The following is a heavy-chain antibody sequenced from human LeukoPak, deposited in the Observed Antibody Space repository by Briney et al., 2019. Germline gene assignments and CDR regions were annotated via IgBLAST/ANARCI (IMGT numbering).Heavy chain of an antibody. CDR1: GFTFSSYW. V-gene: IGHV3-7*01. Sequence: GGSLRLSCAASGFTFSSYWMSWVRQAPGKGLEWVANIKQDGSERYYVDSVKGRFTISRDNAKNSLYLQMNSLRAEDTAVYYCARDHFDPKHRTYYGMDVWGQGTTVTVSS. CDR3: ARDHFDPKHRTYYGMDV. D-gene: IGHD3-9*01. CDR2: IKQDGSER. J-gene: IGHJ6*02.